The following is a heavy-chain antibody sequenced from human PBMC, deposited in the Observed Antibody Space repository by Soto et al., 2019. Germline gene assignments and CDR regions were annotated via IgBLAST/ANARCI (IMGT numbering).Heavy chain of an antibody. Sequence: EVQLVESGGGLVQPGGSLRLSCAASGFTFSSYWMSWVRQAPGKGLEWVANITQDGSEKYYVDSVKGRFTISRDNAKNSLYLQMNSLRAEDTAVYYCARLYSRGRYGMDVWGQGTTVTVSS. V-gene: IGHV3-7*01. CDR3: ARLYSRGRYGMDV. D-gene: IGHD6-13*01. J-gene: IGHJ6*02. CDR2: ITQDGSEK. CDR1: GFTFSSYW.